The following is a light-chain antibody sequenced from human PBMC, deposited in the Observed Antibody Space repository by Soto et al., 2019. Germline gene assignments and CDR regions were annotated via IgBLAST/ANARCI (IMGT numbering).Light chain of an antibody. V-gene: IGKV3-15*01. CDR2: GAS. CDR3: QQYNNWLMYT. CDR1: QSVSSN. Sequence: EIVMTQSPATLSVSPGERATLSCRASQSVSSNLAWYQQKPGQAPRLLIYGASTRATGIPARFSGSGSGTEFTLTISSLQSEDCAVYYCQQYNNWLMYTFGQGTKLEIK. J-gene: IGKJ2*01.